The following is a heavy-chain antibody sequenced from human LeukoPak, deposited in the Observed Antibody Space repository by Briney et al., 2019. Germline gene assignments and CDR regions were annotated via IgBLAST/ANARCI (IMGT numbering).Heavy chain of an antibody. Sequence: KTSETLSLTCAVYGGSFSDYSWSWIRQPPGKGLEWIGEINHSGGTNHNPSLMSRVIMSVDTSKNQFSLKVSSVTAADTAVYYCARRQAHQDYWGQGTLVTVSS. CDR3: ARRQAHQDY. CDR2: INHSGGT. J-gene: IGHJ4*02. V-gene: IGHV4-34*01. CDR1: GGSFSDYS.